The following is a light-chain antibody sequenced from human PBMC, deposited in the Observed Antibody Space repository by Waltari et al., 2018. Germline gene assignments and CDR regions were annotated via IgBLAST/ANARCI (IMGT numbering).Light chain of an antibody. V-gene: IGKV2-30*01. CDR1: QSLVSRDGSTY. J-gene: IGKJ1*01. Sequence: DVVMTQSPLSLAVILGQPASISCRSSQSLVSRDGSTYFNWFQQRPGQSPRRLLYKVSNRDSGVPDRFSGSGSGTDFTLRISRVEAEDVGVYYCMRGTHRPWTFGQGTKVEIK. CDR3: MRGTHRPWT. CDR2: KVS.